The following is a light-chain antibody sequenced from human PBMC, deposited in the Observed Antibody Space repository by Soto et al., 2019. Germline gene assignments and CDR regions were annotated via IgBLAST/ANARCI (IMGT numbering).Light chain of an antibody. V-gene: IGLV2-23*01. CDR3: CSYADSSTYVL. CDR2: EGS. J-gene: IGLJ2*01. CDR1: SSDVGSYNL. Sequence: QSALNQPASVSGSPGQSITISCTGTSSDVGSYNLVSWYQQHPDKAPKLMIYEGSKRPSGVSNRFSGSKSGNTASLTISGLQAEDEADYYCCSYADSSTYVLFGGGTKVTVL.